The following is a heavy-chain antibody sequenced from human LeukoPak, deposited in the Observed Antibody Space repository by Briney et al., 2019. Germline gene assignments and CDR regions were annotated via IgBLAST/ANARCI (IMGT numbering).Heavy chain of an antibody. CDR3: ATVYGNYGPY. CDR1: GFTFSNYD. D-gene: IGHD4-11*01. CDR2: ISRSGVNI. V-gene: IGHV3-48*03. J-gene: IGHJ4*02. Sequence: PGGSPRLSCAASGFTFSNYDMNWVRQAPGKGLEWVSYISRSGVNIYAESVKGRFTISRDNTKNSLYLQMNSLRAEDTAVYYCATVYGNYGPYWGQGTLVTVSS.